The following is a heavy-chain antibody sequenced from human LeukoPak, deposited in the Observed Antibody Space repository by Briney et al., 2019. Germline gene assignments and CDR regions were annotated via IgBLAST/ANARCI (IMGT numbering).Heavy chain of an antibody. CDR3: ARQGVRGVIAQVFDY. J-gene: IGHJ4*02. CDR2: ICYSGST. D-gene: IGHD3-10*01. CDR1: GGSISSYY. Sequence: SETLSLTCTLSGGSISSYYSSWIRHPPGKGLEWIGYICYSGSTIYNPSLKSRVTISVYTSKNQFSLKLSSVTAADTAVYYCARQGVRGVIAQVFDYWGQGTLVTVSS. V-gene: IGHV4-59*08.